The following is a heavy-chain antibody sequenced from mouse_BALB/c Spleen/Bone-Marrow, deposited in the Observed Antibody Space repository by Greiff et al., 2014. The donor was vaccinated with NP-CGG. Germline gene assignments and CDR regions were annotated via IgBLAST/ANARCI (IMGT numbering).Heavy chain of an antibody. CDR3: AVYYYGRSSFAY. V-gene: IGHV14-3*02. CDR2: IDPANVNT. D-gene: IGHD1-1*01. J-gene: IGHJ3*01. CDR1: DFNIKDAY. Sequence: VQLMESGAELVKPGASVKLSCTASDFNIKDAYMHWVKQRPEQGLEWIGRIDPANVNTEYDTKFQGKATITADTSSNTAYLLLSSLTSEDTAVYYCAVYYYGRSSFAYWGQGTLVTVSA.